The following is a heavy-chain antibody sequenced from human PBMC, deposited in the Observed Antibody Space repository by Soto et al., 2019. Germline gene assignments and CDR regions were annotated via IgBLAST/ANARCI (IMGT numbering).Heavy chain of an antibody. V-gene: IGHV4-59*01. CDR1: GGSISSYV. D-gene: IGHD3-10*01. CDR3: ARDMVRGVSTS. CDR2: IYYSGST. J-gene: IGHJ5*02. Sequence: PSETLSLTFTVSGGSISSYVWSWIRQPPGKGLEWIGYIYYSGSTNYNPSLKSRVTISVDTSKNQFSLKLSSVTAADTAVDYCARDMVRGVSTSWGQGTLVIVSS.